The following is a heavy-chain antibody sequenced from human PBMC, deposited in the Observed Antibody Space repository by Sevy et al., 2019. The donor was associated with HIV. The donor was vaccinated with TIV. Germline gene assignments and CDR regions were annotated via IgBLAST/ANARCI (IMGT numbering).Heavy chain of an antibody. CDR1: DGSFSGYY. CDR2: INESGIT. J-gene: IGHJ5*02. CDR3: ARSPPVVVVPGAPRWFDP. Sequence: SGTLSLTCAVHDGSFSGYYWNWIRQLPGEGLEWIGEINESGITYYNPSLKSRVTISVDTSKKQFSLKLNSVTAVDSAVYFCARSPPVVVVPGAPRWFDPWGQGTLVTVSS. V-gene: IGHV4-34*01. D-gene: IGHD2-2*01.